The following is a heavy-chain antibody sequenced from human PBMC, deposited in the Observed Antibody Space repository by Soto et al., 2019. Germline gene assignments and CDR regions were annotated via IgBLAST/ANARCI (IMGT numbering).Heavy chain of an antibody. CDR1: DCSVSSGSSY. J-gene: IGHJ3*02. V-gene: IGHV4-61*01. Sequence: SEPLSLNRRVSDCSVSSGSSYYYWNRRPPGKVLEWIGEIYHSGSTNYNPSLKSRVTISVDKSKIQFSLKLSSVTAADTAVYYCAIVDILTGYYRGAFDIWGQGTMVTVSS. D-gene: IGHD3-9*01. CDR2: IYHSGST. CDR3: AIVDILTGYYRGAFDI.